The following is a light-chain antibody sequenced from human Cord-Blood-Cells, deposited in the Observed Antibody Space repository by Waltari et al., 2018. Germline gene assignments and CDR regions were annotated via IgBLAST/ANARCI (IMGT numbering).Light chain of an antibody. J-gene: IGKJ2*03. V-gene: IGKV4-1*01. Sequence: DIVMTQFPDSLAVSLGERAPIHCQSSQSVLYSSNNKNYLAWYQQKPGQPPKLLIYWASTRESGVPDRFSGSGSGTDFTLTISSLQAEDVAVYYCQQYYSTPYSFGQGTKLEIK. CDR3: QQYYSTPYS. CDR1: QSVLYSSNNKNY. CDR2: WAS.